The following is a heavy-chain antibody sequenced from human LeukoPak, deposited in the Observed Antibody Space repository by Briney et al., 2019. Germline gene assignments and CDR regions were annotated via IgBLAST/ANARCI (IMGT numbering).Heavy chain of an antibody. J-gene: IGHJ4*02. CDR1: GGSISSYY. CDR3: ARGGRYGSGSYVDY. CDR2: IYTSGST. Sequence: SETLSLTCTVSGGSISSYYWSWIRQPAGKGLEWIGHIYTSGSTNYNPSLKSRVTMSVDTSKNQFSLKLSSVTAADTAVYYCARGGRYGSGSYVDYWGQGTLVTVSS. D-gene: IGHD3-10*01. V-gene: IGHV4-4*07.